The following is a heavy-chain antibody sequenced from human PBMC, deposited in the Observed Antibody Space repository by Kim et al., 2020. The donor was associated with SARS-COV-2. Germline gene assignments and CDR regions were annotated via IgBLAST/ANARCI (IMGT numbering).Heavy chain of an antibody. CDR2: IYYSGST. Sequence: SETLSLTCTVSGGSISSGGYYWSWIRQHPGKGLEWIGYIYYSGSTYYNPSLKSRVTISVDTSKNQFSLKLSSVTAADTAVYYCARVKGRPKDNYGSGSYRRAYFDYWGQGTLVTVSS. V-gene: IGHV4-31*03. CDR1: GGSISSGGYY. D-gene: IGHD3-10*01. CDR3: ARVKGRPKDNYGSGSYRRAYFDY. J-gene: IGHJ4*02.